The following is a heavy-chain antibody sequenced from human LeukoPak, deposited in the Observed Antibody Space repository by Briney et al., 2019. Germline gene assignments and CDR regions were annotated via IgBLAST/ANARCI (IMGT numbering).Heavy chain of an antibody. J-gene: IGHJ3*02. Sequence: SETLSLTCTVSGGSISSGSYYWSWIRQPAGKGLEWIGRIYTSGSTNYNPSLKSRVTISVDTSKNQFSLKLSSVTAADTAVYYCARSASSGPLNFFDIWGQGTMVTVSS. CDR3: ARSASSGPLNFFDI. D-gene: IGHD3-10*01. CDR2: IYTSGST. CDR1: GGSISSGSYY. V-gene: IGHV4-61*02.